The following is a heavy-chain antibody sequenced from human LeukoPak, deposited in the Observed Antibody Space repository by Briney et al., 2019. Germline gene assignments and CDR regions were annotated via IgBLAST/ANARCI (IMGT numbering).Heavy chain of an antibody. CDR1: GYSFTGYY. CDR2: LNPSSGGS. Sequence: ASVKVSCKASGYSFTGYYIHWVRQAPGQGLEWMGWLNPSSGGSHYAQKFQVRVTMTRDTSISTAYMELSRLTSDDTAVYYCARETPADYWGQGTLLTVSS. V-gene: IGHV1-2*02. D-gene: IGHD4-23*01. CDR3: ARETPADY. J-gene: IGHJ4*02.